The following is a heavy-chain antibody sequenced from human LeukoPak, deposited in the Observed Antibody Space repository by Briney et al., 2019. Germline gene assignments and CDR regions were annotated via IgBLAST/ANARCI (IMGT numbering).Heavy chain of an antibody. Sequence: PGGSLRLSCAASGYTFSSHSMTSVRQAPAKGLGWVSSIISNSNYIYYAGSVKGRFTISRQKAKNSLYLEMNSMRAEDMAVYYCARDDGIVAYCFDYWGQGTLVSVSS. V-gene: IGHV3-21*01. D-gene: IGHD1-26*01. CDR1: GYTFSSHS. J-gene: IGHJ4*02. CDR2: IISNSNYI. CDR3: ARDDGIVAYCFDY.